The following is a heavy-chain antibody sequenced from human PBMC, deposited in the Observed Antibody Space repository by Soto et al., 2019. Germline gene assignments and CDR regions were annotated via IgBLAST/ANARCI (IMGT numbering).Heavy chain of an antibody. CDR1: GLHFVRYA. CDR3: SKTPQPLRLRYNGSAP. V-gene: IGHV3-23*01. CDR2: ITGRGTGS. Sequence: GWSLRLSCAASGLHFVRYAISWVRQAPGKGLEWVSTITGRGTGSYYADSVKGRFTVSRDNSNNTMFLQMDNLRVEDTAVYFCSKTPQPLRLRYNGSAPWRKGTSVTF. D-gene: IGHD1-1*01. J-gene: IGHJ5*02.